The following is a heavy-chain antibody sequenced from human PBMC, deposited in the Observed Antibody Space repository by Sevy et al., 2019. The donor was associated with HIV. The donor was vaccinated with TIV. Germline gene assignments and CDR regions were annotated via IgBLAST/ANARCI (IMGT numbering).Heavy chain of an antibody. CDR3: ARDRMCSSTSCYPQRDYYYGMDV. Sequence: GGSLRLSCAASGFTFSSYGMHWVRQPPGKGLEWVAVIWYDGSNKYYADSVKGRFTISRDNSKNTLYLQMNSLRAEDTAVYYCARDRMCSSTSCYPQRDYYYGMDVWGQGTTVTVSS. J-gene: IGHJ6*02. D-gene: IGHD2-2*01. CDR2: IWYDGSNK. CDR1: GFTFSSYG. V-gene: IGHV3-33*01.